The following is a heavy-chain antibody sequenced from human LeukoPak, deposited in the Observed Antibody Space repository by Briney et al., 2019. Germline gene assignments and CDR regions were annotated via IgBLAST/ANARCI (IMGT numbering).Heavy chain of an antibody. CDR1: GFTFSSYA. J-gene: IGHJ4*02. CDR3: ASITMVRGVPFRGPIDY. D-gene: IGHD3-10*01. CDR2: ISYDGSNK. V-gene: IGHV3-30-3*01. Sequence: PGGSLRLSCAASGFTFSSYAMHWVRQAPGKGLEWVAVISYDGSNKYYADSVKGRFTISRDNSKNTLYLQMNSLRAEDTAVYYCASITMVRGVPFRGPIDYSGQGTLVTVSS.